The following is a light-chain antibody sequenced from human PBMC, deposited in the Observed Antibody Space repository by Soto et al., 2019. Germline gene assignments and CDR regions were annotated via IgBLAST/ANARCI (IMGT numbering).Light chain of an antibody. CDR2: AAS. CDR3: QQSYGTPWT. J-gene: IGKJ1*01. V-gene: IGKV1-39*01. CDR1: QTISNY. Sequence: DIQMTQSPSSLSASVGDRVTITCRASQTISNYLNWYQQTPGKAPQLLIYAASSLHSGVPSRFSASGSGTDFTLTIRSLQPEDFATYYCQQSYGTPWTFGQGTKVEI.